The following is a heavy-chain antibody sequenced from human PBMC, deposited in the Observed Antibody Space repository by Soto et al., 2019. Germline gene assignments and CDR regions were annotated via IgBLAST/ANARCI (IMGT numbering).Heavy chain of an antibody. CDR2: ISGSGGST. CDR3: AKEAWLLPSPFDY. V-gene: IGHV3-23*01. CDR1: GVSLSSYA. Sequence: VCMRLCSASSGVSLSSYAMTLARQPPGKGLEWVSAISGSGGSTYYADSVKGRFTISRDNSKNTLYLQMNSLRAEDTAVYYCAKEAWLLPSPFDYSGQGTLVTVSS. J-gene: IGHJ4*02. D-gene: IGHD3-22*01.